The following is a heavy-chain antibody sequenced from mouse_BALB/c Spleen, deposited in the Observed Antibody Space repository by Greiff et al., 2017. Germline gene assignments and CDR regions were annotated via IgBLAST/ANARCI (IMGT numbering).Heavy chain of an antibody. Sequence: VQVVESGAELVRPGASVTLSCKASGYTFTDYEMHWVKQTPVHGLEWIGAIDPETGGTAYNQKFKGKATLTADKSSSTAYMELRSLTSEDSAVYYCTRSPDGYPFAYWGQGTLVTVSA. CDR2: IDPETGGT. D-gene: IGHD2-3*01. V-gene: IGHV1-15*01. CDR3: TRSPDGYPFAY. J-gene: IGHJ3*01. CDR1: GYTFTDYE.